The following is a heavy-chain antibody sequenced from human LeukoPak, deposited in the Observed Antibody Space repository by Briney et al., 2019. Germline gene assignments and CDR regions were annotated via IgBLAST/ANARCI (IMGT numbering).Heavy chain of an antibody. CDR2: IYYSGST. J-gene: IGHJ4*02. D-gene: IGHD5-18*01. CDR1: GGSISSYY. V-gene: IGHV4-59*01. Sequence: SETLSLTCTVSGGSISSYYWSWIRQPPGKGLEWIGYIYYSGSTNYNPSLKSRVTISGDTSKNQFSLKLTSVTAADTAVYDCARRAMAIKVVYWRQGTLVNVYS. CDR3: ARRAMAIKVVY.